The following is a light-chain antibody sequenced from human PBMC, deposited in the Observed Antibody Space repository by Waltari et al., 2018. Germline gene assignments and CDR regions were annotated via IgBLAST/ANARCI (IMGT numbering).Light chain of an antibody. CDR1: QSIGLW. J-gene: IGKJ2*03. Sequence: DIQMTQSPSTLPASVGDTITIPCRASQSIGLWLAWYQQKPGKAPKVLIYQASSLESGVPSRFSGSGSGTEFTLTISSLQPDDFATYYCQQYNGYSYSFGQGTKLDIK. CDR3: QQYNGYSYS. CDR2: QAS. V-gene: IGKV1-5*03.